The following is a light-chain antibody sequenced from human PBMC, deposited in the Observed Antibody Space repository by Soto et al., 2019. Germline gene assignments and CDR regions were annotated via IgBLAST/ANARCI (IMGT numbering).Light chain of an antibody. CDR2: EVH. V-gene: IGLV2-8*01. Sequence: QAALTQPPSASGSPGQSVTISCTGTSSDVGGYKYVSWYQQHPGKAPKLMIFEVHKRPSGVPDRLSGSKSGNTASLTVSGLQAEDEADYYCSSYGGTNNLLFGGGTQLTVL. CDR1: SSDVGGYKY. CDR3: SSYGGTNNLL. J-gene: IGLJ2*01.